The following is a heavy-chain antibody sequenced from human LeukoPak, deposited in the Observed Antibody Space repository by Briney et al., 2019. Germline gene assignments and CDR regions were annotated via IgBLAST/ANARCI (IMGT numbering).Heavy chain of an antibody. CDR3: AKLRDFYDSTGYSRFPY. Sequence: PGGSLRLSXAASGFTFSGYAMGWVRQAPGKGLEWVLAISGSAGSTYYADSVKGRFTISRDNSKNSLYLQMNSLRAEDTAVYYCAKLRDFYDSTGYSRFPYWGQGTLVTVSS. V-gene: IGHV3-23*01. D-gene: IGHD3-22*01. CDR1: GFTFSGYA. CDR2: ISGSAGST. J-gene: IGHJ4*02.